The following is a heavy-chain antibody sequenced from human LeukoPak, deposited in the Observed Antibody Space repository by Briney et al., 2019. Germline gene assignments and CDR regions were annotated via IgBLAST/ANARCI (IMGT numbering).Heavy chain of an antibody. Sequence: PGGSLRLSCAASGFTFSSYAMSWVRQAPGKGLEWVSAISGSGGSTYYADSVKGRFTISRDNSKNTLYLQMNSLRAEDTAVYYCAQGARLWAAAGTGSDYWGQGTLVTVSS. D-gene: IGHD6-13*01. CDR2: ISGSGGST. CDR1: GFTFSSYA. CDR3: AQGARLWAAAGTGSDY. V-gene: IGHV3-23*01. J-gene: IGHJ4*02.